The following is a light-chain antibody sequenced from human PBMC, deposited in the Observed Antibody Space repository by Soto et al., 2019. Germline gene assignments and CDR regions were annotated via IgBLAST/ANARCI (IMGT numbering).Light chain of an antibody. V-gene: IGLV2-8*01. CDR2: EVT. Sequence: QSALTQPPSASGSPGQSVTISCSGTSSDVGAYKYVSWYQHHPGKAPKVMIYEVTKRPSGVPDRFSGSKSGNTASLTVSGLQADDEADYYCSSYAGRNNLVFGGGTKVTVL. CDR1: SSDVGAYKY. J-gene: IGLJ2*01. CDR3: SSYAGRNNLV.